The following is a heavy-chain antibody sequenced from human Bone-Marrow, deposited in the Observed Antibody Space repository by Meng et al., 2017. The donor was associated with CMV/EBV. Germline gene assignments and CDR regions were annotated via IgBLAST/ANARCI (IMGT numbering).Heavy chain of an antibody. J-gene: IGHJ4*02. D-gene: IGHD1-26*01. CDR1: GFTVSSNY. CDR2: IYSGGSV. V-gene: IGHV3-66*02. CDR3: ARVWDGGFDY. Sequence: EVQLVGSGGGLVQPGGSLRLSCAASGFTVSSNYMSWVRQAPGKGLEWVSVIYSGGSVYYADSVKGRFIISRDNSRNTLYLQMNSLRAEDTAVYFCARVWDGGFDYWGQGTLVTVSS.